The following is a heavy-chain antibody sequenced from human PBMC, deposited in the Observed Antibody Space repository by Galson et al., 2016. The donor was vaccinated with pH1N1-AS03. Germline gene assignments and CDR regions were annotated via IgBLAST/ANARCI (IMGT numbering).Heavy chain of an antibody. D-gene: IGHD3-9*01. V-gene: IGHV3-66*01. J-gene: IGHJ2*01. CDR2: IYSGGTT. Sequence: SLRLSCAASGFTVSSSHMNWVRQAPGKGLEWVSIIYSGGTTYYADSVKGRFIVSRDNSKNTLYLQMNSLRAEDTAVYYCARGGPRVVDNPWYFDLWGRGTLVTVSS. CDR3: ARGGPRVVDNPWYFDL. CDR1: GFTVSSSH.